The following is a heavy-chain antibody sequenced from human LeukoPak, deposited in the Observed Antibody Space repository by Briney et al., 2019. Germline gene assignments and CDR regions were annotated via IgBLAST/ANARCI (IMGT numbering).Heavy chain of an antibody. V-gene: IGHV3-7*01. J-gene: IGHJ4*02. CDR3: ARGYRDY. CDR2: IKKDGSEK. Sequence: GGSLRLSCEASGFTFSSYWMSWVRQAPGKGLEWVANIKKDGSEKYYVDSVKGRFTISRDNAKNSLYLQMNSLRAEDTALYYCARGYRDYWGQGTLVTVSS. CDR1: GFTFSSYW. D-gene: IGHD1-14*01.